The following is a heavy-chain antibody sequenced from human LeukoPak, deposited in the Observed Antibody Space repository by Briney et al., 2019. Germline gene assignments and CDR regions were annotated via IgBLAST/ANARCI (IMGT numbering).Heavy chain of an antibody. V-gene: IGHV1-2*02. Sequence: GASVKVSCKASGYTFTGYYIHWVRQAPGQGLEWMGWINPNSGGTNYAQKFQGRVTMTRDTSISTAYMELSRLRSDDTAVYYCASPRGVTRDWYFDLWGRGTLVTVSS. CDR1: GYTFTGYY. CDR2: INPNSGGT. D-gene: IGHD2-21*02. J-gene: IGHJ2*01. CDR3: ASPRGVTRDWYFDL.